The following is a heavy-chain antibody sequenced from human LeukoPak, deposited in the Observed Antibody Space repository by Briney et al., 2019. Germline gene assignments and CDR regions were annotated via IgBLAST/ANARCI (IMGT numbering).Heavy chain of an antibody. Sequence: ASVKVSCKASGYTFTSYGISWVRQAPGQGLEWMGWISAYNGNTNYAQKLQGRVTMTTDTSTSTAYMELRSLRSDDTAVYYCAREQGSGSYLNWFDPWGQGTTVTVSS. V-gene: IGHV1-18*04. CDR1: GYTFTSYG. CDR3: AREQGSGSYLNWFDP. CDR2: ISAYNGNT. D-gene: IGHD3-10*01. J-gene: IGHJ5*01.